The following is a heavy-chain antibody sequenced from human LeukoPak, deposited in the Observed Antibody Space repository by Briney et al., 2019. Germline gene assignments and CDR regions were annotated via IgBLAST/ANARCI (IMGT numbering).Heavy chain of an antibody. J-gene: IGHJ4*02. CDR3: ARDRGRGYFDY. D-gene: IGHD3-10*01. CDR1: GGSISGSNW. Sequence: PSETLSLTCSVSGGSISGSNWWSWVRQPPGRGLEWIGEIYHSGSTNYNPSLKSRVTISVDKSKNQFSLKLSSVTAADTAVYYCARDRGRGYFDYWGQGTLVTVSS. CDR2: IYHSGST. V-gene: IGHV4-4*02.